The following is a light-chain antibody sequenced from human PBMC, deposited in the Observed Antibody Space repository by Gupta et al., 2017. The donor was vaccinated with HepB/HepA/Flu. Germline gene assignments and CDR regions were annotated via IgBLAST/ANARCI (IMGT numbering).Light chain of an antibody. V-gene: IGLV2-14*01. CDR2: DVS. Sequence: QSALTQPASVSGSPGQSLTISCTGTSSDIGTHNYVSWYQQNPGKAPKLIIHDVSDRPSGVSNRFSGSKSGNTASLTISGLQAEDEADYYCCSSSSSSTLYVFGTGTEVTAL. CDR3: CSSSSSSTLYV. CDR1: SSDIGTHNY. J-gene: IGLJ1*01.